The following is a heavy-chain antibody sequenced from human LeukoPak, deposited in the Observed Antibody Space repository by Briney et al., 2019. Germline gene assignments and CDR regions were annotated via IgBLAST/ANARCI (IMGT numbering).Heavy chain of an antibody. Sequence: PGGSLRLSCAASGFTFSSYSMNWVRQAPGKGLEWVSYISSSSSTIYYADSVKGRFTISRDNAKNSLYLQMNSLRAEDTALYYCAKGGELYLSLFDYWGQGTLVTVSS. CDR3: AKGGELYLSLFDY. V-gene: IGHV3-48*04. CDR1: GFTFSSYS. CDR2: ISSSSSTI. J-gene: IGHJ4*02. D-gene: IGHD3-16*01.